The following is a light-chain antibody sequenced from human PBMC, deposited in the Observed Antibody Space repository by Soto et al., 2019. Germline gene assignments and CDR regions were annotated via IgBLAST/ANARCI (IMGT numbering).Light chain of an antibody. V-gene: IGLV2-23*01. J-gene: IGLJ2*01. CDR1: SSDGGSYNL. Sequence: QSVLTQPASVSGSPGQSITISCTGTSSDGGSYNLVSWYQQHPGKAPKLMIYEGSKRPSGVSNRFSGSKSGNTASLTISGLQAEDEADYYCCAYAGSSTHVVFGGGTKLTVL. CDR2: EGS. CDR3: CAYAGSSTHVV.